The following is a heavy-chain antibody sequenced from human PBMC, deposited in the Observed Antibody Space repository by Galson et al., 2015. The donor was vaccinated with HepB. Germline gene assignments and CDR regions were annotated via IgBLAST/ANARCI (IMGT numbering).Heavy chain of an antibody. CDR3: ARNYYDSSGYYRSHGADAFDI. J-gene: IGHJ3*02. CDR1: GYTFTSYG. V-gene: IGHV1-18*01. Sequence: QSGAEVKKPGASVKVSCKASGYTFTSYGISWVRQAPGQGLEWMGWISAYNGNTNYAQKLQGRVTMTTDTSTSTAYMELRSLRSDDTAVYYCARNYYDSSGYYRSHGADAFDIWGQGTMVTVSS. D-gene: IGHD3-22*01. CDR2: ISAYNGNT.